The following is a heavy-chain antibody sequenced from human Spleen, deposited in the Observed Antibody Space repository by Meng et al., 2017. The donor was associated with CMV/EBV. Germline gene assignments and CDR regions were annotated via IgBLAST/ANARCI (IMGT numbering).Heavy chain of an antibody. D-gene: IGHD3-3*01. V-gene: IGHV4-31*02. CDR2: IYYSGST. J-gene: IGHJ4*02. CDR1: ISSGGYY. Sequence: ISSGGYYWSWIRQHPGKGLEWIGYIYYSGSTYYNPSLKSRVTISVDTSKNQFSLKLSSVTAADTAVYYCARGAYSPIYDFWSGPYFDYWGQGTLVTVSS. CDR3: ARGAYSPIYDFWSGPYFDY.